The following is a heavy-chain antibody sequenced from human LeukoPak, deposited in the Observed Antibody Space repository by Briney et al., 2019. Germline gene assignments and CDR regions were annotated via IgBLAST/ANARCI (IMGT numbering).Heavy chain of an antibody. J-gene: IGHJ4*02. D-gene: IGHD3-9*01. Sequence: PSETLSLTCTVSGGSISSSSYYWGWIRQPPGKGLEWIGSIHYSGSTNYNPSLKSRVTISVGTSKSQFSLKLSSVTAADTAVYYCAREVSDYDILTGWIDYWGQGALVSVSS. CDR2: IHYSGST. V-gene: IGHV4-39*07. CDR1: GGSISSSSYY. CDR3: AREVSDYDILTGWIDY.